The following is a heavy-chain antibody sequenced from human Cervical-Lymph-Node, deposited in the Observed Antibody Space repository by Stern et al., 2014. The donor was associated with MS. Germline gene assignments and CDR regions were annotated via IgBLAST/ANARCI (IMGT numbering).Heavy chain of an antibody. D-gene: IGHD2-2*01. J-gene: IGHJ5*02. Sequence: VQLQESGPGLVKPSQTLSLTCTVSGDSISRGCYYWRWRRQPPGKGLEWSGIIHYRRSTYYNPFLHSELTISVDTSKNQFSLKLGSVTAADTAVYYCARELAYCSSTSCYLGYWFDPWGQGTLVTVSS. V-gene: IGHV4-31*01. CDR2: IHYRRST. CDR1: GDSISRGCYY. CDR3: ARELAYCSSTSCYLGYWFDP.